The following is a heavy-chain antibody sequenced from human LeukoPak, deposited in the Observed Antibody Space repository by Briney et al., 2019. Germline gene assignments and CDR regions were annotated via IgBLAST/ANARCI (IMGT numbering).Heavy chain of an antibody. D-gene: IGHD3-10*01. Sequence: GGSLRLSCAASGFTFNIYAMNWVRQAPGKGLEWLSYISSSRSNTIYYADSVKGRFPISRDDAKNSLYLQMNSLRAEDTAVYYCARDLYYYGSGNYVPGFPDYWGQGALVTVSS. CDR2: ISSSRSNTI. CDR1: GFTFNIYA. V-gene: IGHV3-48*03. CDR3: ARDLYYYGSGNYVPGFPDY. J-gene: IGHJ4*02.